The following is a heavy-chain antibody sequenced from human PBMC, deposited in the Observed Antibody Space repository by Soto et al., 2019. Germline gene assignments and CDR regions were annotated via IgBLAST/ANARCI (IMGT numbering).Heavy chain of an antibody. Sequence: GGSLRLSCTASGFTFGDYAMSWFRQAPGKGLEWVGFIRSKAYGGTTEYAASVKGRFTISRDDSKSIAYLQMNSLKTEDTAVYYCTRDRLRGYSSGGLFYYFDYWGQGTLVTVSS. J-gene: IGHJ4*02. V-gene: IGHV3-49*03. CDR3: TRDRLRGYSSGGLFYYFDY. D-gene: IGHD6-19*01. CDR2: IRSKAYGGTT. CDR1: GFTFGDYA.